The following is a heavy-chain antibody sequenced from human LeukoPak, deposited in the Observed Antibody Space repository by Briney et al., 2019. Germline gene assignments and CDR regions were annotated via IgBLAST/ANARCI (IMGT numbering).Heavy chain of an antibody. V-gene: IGHV3-23*01. Sequence: GGSLRLSCSASGFTFSSYDIVWVRQAPGKGLEWVSGISASGGRTYYADSVKGRFTISRDNSKSALFLQMNSLRAEDTAVYYCAKDVPRSSGWFFLDYWGQGTLVTASS. J-gene: IGHJ4*02. CDR2: ISASGGRT. D-gene: IGHD6-19*01. CDR3: AKDVPRSSGWFFLDY. CDR1: GFTFSSYD.